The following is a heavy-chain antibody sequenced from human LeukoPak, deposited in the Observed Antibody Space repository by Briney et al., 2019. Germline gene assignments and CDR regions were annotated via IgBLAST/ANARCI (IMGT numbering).Heavy chain of an antibody. CDR2: ISSSASYM. V-gene: IGHV3-21*01. CDR3: TREVQHDFGR. Sequence: PGGSLRLSCAASGFTLSTYSMNWVRQAAGKGLEWASSISSSASYMYYADSVKGRFTISRDNAKNSLYLQMNSLRAEDTAVYYCTREVQHDFGRWGQGTLVTVSS. CDR1: GFTLSTYS. J-gene: IGHJ4*02. D-gene: IGHD3/OR15-3a*01.